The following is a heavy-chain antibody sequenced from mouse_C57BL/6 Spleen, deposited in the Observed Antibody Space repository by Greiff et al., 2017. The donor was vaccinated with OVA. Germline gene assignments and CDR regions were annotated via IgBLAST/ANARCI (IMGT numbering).Heavy chain of an antibody. Sequence: EVNVVESGGGLVQPGESLKLSCESNEYEFPSHDMSWVRKTPEKRLELVAAINSDGGSTYYPDTMERRFIISRDNTKKTLYLQMSSLRSEDTALYYCARYYGSSYQGYFDVWGTGTTVTVSS. CDR1: EYEFPSHD. J-gene: IGHJ1*03. V-gene: IGHV5-2*01. CDR3: ARYYGSSYQGYFDV. D-gene: IGHD1-1*01. CDR2: INSDGGST.